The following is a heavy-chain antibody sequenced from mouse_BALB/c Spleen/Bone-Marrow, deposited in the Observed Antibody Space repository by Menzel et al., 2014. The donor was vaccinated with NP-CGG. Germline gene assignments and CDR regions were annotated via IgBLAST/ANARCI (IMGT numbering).Heavy chain of an antibody. CDR2: ISNGGGST. J-gene: IGHJ2*01. V-gene: IGHV5-12-2*01. D-gene: IGHD2-1*01. CDR3: ARQIYFPYFDY. Sequence: EVKLMESGGGLVQPGGSLKLSCAASEFTFSSYTMSWVRRTPEKRLEWVAYISNGGGSTYYPDTVKGRFTISRDNAKNTLYLQMSSLKSEDTAMYYCARQIYFPYFDYWGQGTTLTVSS. CDR1: EFTFSSYT.